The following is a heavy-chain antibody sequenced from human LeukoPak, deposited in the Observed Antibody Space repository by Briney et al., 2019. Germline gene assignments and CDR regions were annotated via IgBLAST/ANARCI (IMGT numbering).Heavy chain of an antibody. Sequence: PGGSLRLSCAASGFTFSDYYMSWIRQAPGKGLEWVSYISSSGSTIYYADSVKGRFTISRDNAKNSLYLQMNSLRAEDTAVYYCAMFSHSGYDYEDYYYYMDVWGKGTTVTVSS. V-gene: IGHV3-11*04. J-gene: IGHJ6*03. CDR1: GFTFSDYY. CDR3: AMFSHSGYDYEDYYYYMDV. D-gene: IGHD5-12*01. CDR2: ISSSGSTI.